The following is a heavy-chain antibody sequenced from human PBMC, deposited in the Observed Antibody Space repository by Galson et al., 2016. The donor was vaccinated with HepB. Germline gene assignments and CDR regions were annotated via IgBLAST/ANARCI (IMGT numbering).Heavy chain of an antibody. CDR1: GFTFSSYW. Sequence: SLRLSCAASGFTFSSYWMSWVRQAPGKGLEWVANIKQDRSEKYYVDSVKGRFTISRDNAKNSLYLQMNSLGVEDTAVYYCARSLCGYRGYDLSCGLKHWFDPWGQGTLVTVSS. CDR3: ARSLCGYRGYDLSCGLKHWFDP. V-gene: IGHV3-7*03. J-gene: IGHJ5*02. D-gene: IGHD5-12*01. CDR2: IKQDRSEK.